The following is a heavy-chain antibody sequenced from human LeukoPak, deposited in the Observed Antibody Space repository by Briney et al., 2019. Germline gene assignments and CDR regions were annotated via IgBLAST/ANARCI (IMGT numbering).Heavy chain of an antibody. CDR3: ARSPSGCSSTSRGLGD. CDR2: IYPGDSDT. CDR1: GYSFTSYW. J-gene: IGHJ4*02. D-gene: IGHD2-2*01. Sequence: GESLKISCKGSGYSFTSYWIGWVRQMPGKGLEWMGIIYPGDSDTRYSPSFQGQVTISADKSISTAYLQWSSLKASDTAMYYCARSPSGCSSTSRGLGDWGQGTLVTVSS. V-gene: IGHV5-51*01.